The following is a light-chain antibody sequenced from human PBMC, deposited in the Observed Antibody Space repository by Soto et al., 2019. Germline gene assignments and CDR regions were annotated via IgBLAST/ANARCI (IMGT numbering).Light chain of an antibody. J-gene: IGLJ1*01. CDR3: QPYESTLGPLYV. CDR1: SSNIGAGYD. CDR2: GNS. Sequence: QSVLTQPPSVSGAPGQRVTISCTGSSSNIGAGYDVHWYQQLPGTAPKLLIYGNSNRPSGVPDRFSGSKSGTSASLAIPGLQAEDEADYSCQPYESTLGPLYVSGPGTKVPVL. V-gene: IGLV1-40*01.